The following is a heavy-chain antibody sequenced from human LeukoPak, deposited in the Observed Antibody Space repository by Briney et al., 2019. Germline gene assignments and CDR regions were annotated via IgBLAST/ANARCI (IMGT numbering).Heavy chain of an antibody. CDR1: GYTFTSYD. CDR3: ARGPVGYYDFWSGYGDY. CDR2: MNPNSGNT. D-gene: IGHD3-3*01. J-gene: IGHJ4*02. Sequence: GASVKVSCKASGYTFTSYDINWVRQATGQGLEWMGWMNPNSGNTGYAQKFQGRVTMTRDTSISTAYMELSRLRSDDTAVYYCARGPVGYYDFWSGYGDYWGQGTLVTVSS. V-gene: IGHV1-8*01.